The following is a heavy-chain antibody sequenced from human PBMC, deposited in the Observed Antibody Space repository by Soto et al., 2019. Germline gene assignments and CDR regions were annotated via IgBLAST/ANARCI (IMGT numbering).Heavy chain of an antibody. D-gene: IGHD2-2*01. CDR1: GGSFSGYY. CDR3: ARGRDIVVVPAAIWFDP. Sequence: QVQLQQWGAGLLKPSETLSLTCAVYGGSFSGYYWSWIRQPPGKGLEWIGEINHSGSTNYNPSLKSRVTIPVDTSKNQFSLKLSSVTASDTAVYYCARGRDIVVVPAAIWFDPWGQGTLVTVSS. CDR2: INHSGST. J-gene: IGHJ5*02. V-gene: IGHV4-34*01.